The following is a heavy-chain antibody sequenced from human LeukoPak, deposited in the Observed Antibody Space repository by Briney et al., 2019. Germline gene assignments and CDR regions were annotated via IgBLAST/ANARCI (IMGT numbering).Heavy chain of an antibody. CDR3: AREGRLVVVVAANPGWFDP. V-gene: IGHV4-34*01. D-gene: IGHD2-15*01. CDR1: GGSFSSYY. Sequence: SETLSLTCAVYGGSFSSYYWSWIRQPPGNGLEWIGEINHSGSTNYDPSLKSRVTISVDTSKNQFSLKLSSVTAADTAVYYCAREGRLVVVVAANPGWFDPWGQGTLVTVSS. J-gene: IGHJ5*02. CDR2: INHSGST.